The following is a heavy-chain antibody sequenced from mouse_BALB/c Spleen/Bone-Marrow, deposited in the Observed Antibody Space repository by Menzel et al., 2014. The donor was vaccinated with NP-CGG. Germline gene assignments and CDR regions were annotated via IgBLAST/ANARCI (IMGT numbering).Heavy chain of an antibody. Sequence: QVQLQQSGPELVKPGASVKMSCKASGYTFTSYFIHWVKQRPGQGLEWIGWIYPGDGSTKYNEKFKGKTTLTADKSSSTAYMLLSSLTSEDSAIYFCARGDCYYGSGRAWFAYWGQGTLVTVSA. J-gene: IGHJ3*01. CDR3: ARGDCYYGSGRAWFAY. D-gene: IGHD1-1*01. V-gene: IGHV1S56*01. CDR1: GYTFTSYF. CDR2: IYPGDGST.